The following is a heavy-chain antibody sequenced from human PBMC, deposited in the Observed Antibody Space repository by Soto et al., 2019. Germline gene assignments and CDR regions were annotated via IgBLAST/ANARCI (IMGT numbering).Heavy chain of an antibody. Sequence: QITLKESGPTLVKPTQTLTLTCTFSGFSLSTSGVGVGWIRQPPGTALEWLALIYWNDDKRYSPSLKSRLTITKDTSKNQVVLTMTNMDPVDTATYYCAHMRLWFGEPSLYYFDYWGQGTLVTVSS. V-gene: IGHV2-5*01. CDR2: IYWNDDK. D-gene: IGHD3-10*01. J-gene: IGHJ4*02. CDR1: GFSLSTSGVG. CDR3: AHMRLWFGEPSLYYFDY.